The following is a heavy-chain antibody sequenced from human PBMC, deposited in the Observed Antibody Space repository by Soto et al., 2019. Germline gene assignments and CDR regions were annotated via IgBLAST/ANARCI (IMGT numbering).Heavy chain of an antibody. D-gene: IGHD2-21*02. V-gene: IGHV5-51*01. Sequence: RGESLKISCKGSGYSITSYWIGWVRQMPGKGLEWMGIIYPGDSDTRYSPSFQGQVTISADKSISTAYLQWSSLKASDTAMYYCARPAVVVTAPTAYFDYWGQGTLVTVSS. CDR2: IYPGDSDT. CDR1: GYSITSYW. J-gene: IGHJ4*02. CDR3: ARPAVVVTAPTAYFDY.